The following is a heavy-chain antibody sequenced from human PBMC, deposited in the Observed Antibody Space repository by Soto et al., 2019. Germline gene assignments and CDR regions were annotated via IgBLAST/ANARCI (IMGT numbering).Heavy chain of an antibody. Sequence: AAVKVSCKASGYTFTSYGISCVRQAPGQGLEWMGWISAYNGNTNYAQKLQGRVTMTTDTSTSTAYMELRSLRSDDTAVYYCARDSPITTNYYFDYWGQGTLVTVSS. J-gene: IGHJ4*02. CDR3: ARDSPITTNYYFDY. CDR1: GYTFTSYG. D-gene: IGHD3-22*01. CDR2: ISAYNGNT. V-gene: IGHV1-18*04.